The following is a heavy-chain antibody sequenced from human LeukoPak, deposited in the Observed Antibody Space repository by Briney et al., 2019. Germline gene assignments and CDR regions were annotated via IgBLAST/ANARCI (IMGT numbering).Heavy chain of an antibody. CDR3: ARGFSSSWYSDS. CDR2: IYSGGST. D-gene: IGHD6-13*01. J-gene: IGHJ4*02. V-gene: IGHV3-53*01. Sequence: PGGSLRLSCAASGFTVSSNYMSWVRQAPGKGLEWVSVIYSGGSTYYADSVKGRLTISRDNSKNTLYLQMNSLRAEDTAVYYCARGFSSSWYSDSWGQGTLVTVSS. CDR1: GFTVSSNY.